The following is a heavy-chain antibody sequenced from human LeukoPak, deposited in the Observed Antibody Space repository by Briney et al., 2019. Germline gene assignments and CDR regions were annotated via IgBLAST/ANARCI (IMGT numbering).Heavy chain of an antibody. CDR1: GYTFTDFY. CDR2: LNPNTGGT. J-gene: IGHJ5*02. V-gene: IGHV1-2*02. D-gene: IGHD6-13*01. CDR3: AREGTASSSPNWFDP. Sequence: ASVKVSCKASGYTFTDFYMHWVRQAPGQGLEWMGWLNPNTGGTRSAQNFQGRVTMTRDTSISTAYRELSRLRSDDTAVYYCAREGTASSSPNWFDPWGQGTLVTVSS.